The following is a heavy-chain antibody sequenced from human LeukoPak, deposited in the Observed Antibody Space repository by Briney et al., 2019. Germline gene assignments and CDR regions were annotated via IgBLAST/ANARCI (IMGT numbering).Heavy chain of an antibody. CDR3: AKPAISSRGWYYDY. D-gene: IGHD6-19*01. Sequence: GASVKVSCKASGYTFTSHGISWVRQAPGQGLEWMGWISTYNGNTNYAQKLQGRVSMTTDTSTSTAYMDLRSLRSDDTAVYYCAKPAISSRGWYYDYWGQGTLVTVSS. V-gene: IGHV1-18*01. J-gene: IGHJ4*02. CDR1: GYTFTSHG. CDR2: ISTYNGNT.